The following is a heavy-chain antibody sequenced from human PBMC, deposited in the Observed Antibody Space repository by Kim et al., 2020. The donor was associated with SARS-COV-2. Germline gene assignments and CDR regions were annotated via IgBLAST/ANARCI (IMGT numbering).Heavy chain of an antibody. J-gene: IGHJ6*02. CDR2: INPSGGST. CDR1: GYTFTSYY. V-gene: IGHV1-46*01. D-gene: IGHD2-15*01. Sequence: ASVKVSCKASGYTFTSYYMHWVRQAPGQGLEWMGIINPSGGSTSYAQKFQGRVTMTRDTSTSTVYMELSSLRSEETAVYYCATVVVAAPYYYYYGMDVWGQGTTVTVSS. CDR3: ATVVVAAPYYYYYGMDV.